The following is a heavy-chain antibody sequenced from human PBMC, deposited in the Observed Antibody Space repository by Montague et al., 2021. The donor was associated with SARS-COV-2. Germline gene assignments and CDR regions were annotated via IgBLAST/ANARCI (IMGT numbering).Heavy chain of an antibody. CDR2: IYTTGTT. CDR1: GGSVSSGSYY. Sequence: TLSLTCTVSGGSVSSGSYYWSWIRQPAGKGLEWIGRIYTTGTTYYSSSLKSRVTISVDTSKNQFSLKLTSVTAADTAVYYCAREHSGSWAHLDSWGQGGLVTVSS. D-gene: IGHD5-12*01. V-gene: IGHV4-61*02. J-gene: IGHJ4*02. CDR3: AREHSGSWAHLDS.